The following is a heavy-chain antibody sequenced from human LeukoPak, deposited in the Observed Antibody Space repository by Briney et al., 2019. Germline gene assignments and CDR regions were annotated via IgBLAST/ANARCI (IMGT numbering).Heavy chain of an antibody. CDR3: ARDHYDFWSGYYSPHSMFDY. CDR1: GYTFTSYG. CDR2: ISAYNGNT. V-gene: IGHV1-18*01. Sequence: ASVKVSCKASGYTFTSYGISWVRQAPGQGLEWMGWISAYNGNTNYAQKLQGRVTMTTDTSTSTAYMELRSLRSDDTAVYYCARDHYDFWSGYYSPHSMFDYWGQGTLVTVSS. D-gene: IGHD3-3*01. J-gene: IGHJ4*02.